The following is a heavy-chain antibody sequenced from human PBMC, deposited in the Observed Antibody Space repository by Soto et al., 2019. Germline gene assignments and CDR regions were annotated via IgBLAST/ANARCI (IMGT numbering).Heavy chain of an antibody. J-gene: IGHJ6*02. CDR3: ARDSRGVWGSQYYYGMDV. CDR2: INPNSGGT. V-gene: IGHV1-2*04. D-gene: IGHD3-16*01. CDR1: GYTFTGYY. Sequence: ASVKVSCKASGYTFTGYYMHWVRQAPGQGLEWMGWINPNSGGTNYAQKFQGWVTMTRDTSISTAYMELSRLRSDDTAVYYFARDSRGVWGSQYYYGMDVWGQGTTVTVSS.